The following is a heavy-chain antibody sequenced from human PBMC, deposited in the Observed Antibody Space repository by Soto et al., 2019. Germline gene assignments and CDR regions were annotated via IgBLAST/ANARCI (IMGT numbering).Heavy chain of an antibody. J-gene: IGHJ5*02. Sequence: QVQLVQSGAEVKKPGASVKVSCKASGYTFTSYGISWVRQAPGQGLEWMGWISAYNGNTNYAQKLQGRVTMTTDTSTSTAYMELRSVRSDDTAVYYCARDVRSTEYDFWSGYPHPNWFDPWGQGTLVTVSS. CDR3: ARDVRSTEYDFWSGYPHPNWFDP. D-gene: IGHD3-3*01. V-gene: IGHV1-18*01. CDR2: ISAYNGNT. CDR1: GYTFTSYG.